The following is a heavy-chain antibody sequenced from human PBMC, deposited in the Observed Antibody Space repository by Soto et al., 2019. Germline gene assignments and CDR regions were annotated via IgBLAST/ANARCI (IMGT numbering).Heavy chain of an antibody. CDR1: GGSISSYY. Sequence: PSETLSLTCAVSGGSISSYYWSWIRQPPGKGLEWIGYIYYSGSTNYNPSLKSRVTISVDTSKNQFSLKLSSVTAADTAVYYCARVDADDSSGWSVFDSWGQGTLVTVSS. CDR3: ARVDADDSSGWSVFDS. J-gene: IGHJ5*01. D-gene: IGHD6-25*01. V-gene: IGHV4-59*01. CDR2: IYYSGST.